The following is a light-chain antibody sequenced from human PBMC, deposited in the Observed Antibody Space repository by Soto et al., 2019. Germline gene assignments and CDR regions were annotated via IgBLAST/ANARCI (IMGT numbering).Light chain of an antibody. V-gene: IGKV3-11*01. J-gene: IGKJ4*01. Sequence: EIVLTQSPATLSLSPGERATLSCRASQSASSYLAWYQQKPVQAPRLLIYDASNRATGIPARFSGSGSGTDFTLTISSLEPEDFAVYYCQQRSNWPLTFGGGTKVEIK. CDR3: QQRSNWPLT. CDR1: QSASSY. CDR2: DAS.